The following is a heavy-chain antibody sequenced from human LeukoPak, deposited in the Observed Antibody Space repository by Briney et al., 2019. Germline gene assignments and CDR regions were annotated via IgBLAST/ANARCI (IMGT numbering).Heavy chain of an antibody. Sequence: ASVTVSCKASGYTFTSYAMNWVRQAPGQGLEWMGWINTNTGNPTYAQGFTGRFVFSLDTSVSTAYLQISSLKAEDTAVYYCARDGARYYYGSGSYFWFDPWGQGTLVTVSS. CDR1: GYTFTSYA. CDR3: ARDGARYYYGSGSYFWFDP. D-gene: IGHD3-10*01. CDR2: INTNTGNP. V-gene: IGHV7-4-1*02. J-gene: IGHJ5*02.